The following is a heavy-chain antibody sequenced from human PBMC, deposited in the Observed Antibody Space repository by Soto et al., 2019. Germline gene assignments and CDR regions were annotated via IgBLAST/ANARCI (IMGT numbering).Heavy chain of an antibody. J-gene: IGHJ4*02. CDR2: IYFTGST. D-gene: IGHD2-8*01. CDR1: GGSISSYF. CDR3: ARTYGGYYDY. Sequence: PSETLSLTCTVSGGSISSYFWSWIRQPPGKGLEWIGYIYFTGSTYYNPSLKSRVTISVDTSKNQFSLKLRSVTAADTAVYYCARTYGGYYDYWGQGTLVTVSS. V-gene: IGHV4-59*01.